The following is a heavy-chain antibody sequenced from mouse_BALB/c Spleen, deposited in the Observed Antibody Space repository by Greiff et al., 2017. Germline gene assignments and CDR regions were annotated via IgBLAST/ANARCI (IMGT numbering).Heavy chain of an antibody. CDR1: GFTFTDYY. Sequence: EVQRVESGGGLVQPGGSLRLSCATSGFTFTDYYMSWVRQPPGKALEWLGFIRNKANGYTTEYSASVKGRFTISRDNSQSILYLQMNTLRAEDSATYYCARDANSYWYFDVWGAGTTVTVSS. J-gene: IGHJ1*01. CDR3: ARDANSYWYFDV. CDR2: IRNKANGYTT. V-gene: IGHV7-3*02. D-gene: IGHD4-1*01.